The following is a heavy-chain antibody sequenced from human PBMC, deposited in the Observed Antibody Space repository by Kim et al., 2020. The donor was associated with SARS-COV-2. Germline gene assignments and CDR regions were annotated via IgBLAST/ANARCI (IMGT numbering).Heavy chain of an antibody. CDR2: ISSSSYI. J-gene: IGHJ4*02. CDR3: ARGLLVGATGSDY. D-gene: IGHD1-26*01. CDR1: GFTFSSYS. V-gene: IGHV3-21*01. Sequence: GGSLRLSCAASGFTFSSYSMNWVRQAPGKGLEWVSSISSSSYIYYADSVKGRFTISRDNAKNSLYLQMNSLRAEDTAVYYCARGLLVGATGSDYWGQGTLVTVSS.